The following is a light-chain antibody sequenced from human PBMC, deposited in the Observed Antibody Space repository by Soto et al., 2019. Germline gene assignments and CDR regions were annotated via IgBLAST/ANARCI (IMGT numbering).Light chain of an antibody. Sequence: QSVLTQPRSVSGSPGQSVSISCTGARSDVCGYDYVSWYQQHPDKAPKVIIYDVIKRPSGVPDRFSGSKSGNTASLTISGLQSDDEADYYCCSYAGSYSYVFGPGTKVTVL. CDR3: CSYAGSYSYV. CDR1: RSDVCGYDY. J-gene: IGLJ1*01. V-gene: IGLV2-11*01. CDR2: DVI.